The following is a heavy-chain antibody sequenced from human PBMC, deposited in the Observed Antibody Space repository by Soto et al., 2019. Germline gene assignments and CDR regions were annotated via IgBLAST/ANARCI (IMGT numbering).Heavy chain of an antibody. J-gene: IGHJ5*02. Sequence: QVTLKESGPVLVKPTETLTLTCTVSGFSLSNARMGVSWIRQPPGKALEWLAHIFSNDEISYSTSLKSRLTISKDPSKSPVVLTMTNMDPVDTATYYCARTGDFWWFDPWGQGTLVTVSS. CDR3: ARTGDFWWFDP. V-gene: IGHV2-26*01. CDR2: IFSNDEI. D-gene: IGHD3-3*01. CDR1: GFSLSNARMG.